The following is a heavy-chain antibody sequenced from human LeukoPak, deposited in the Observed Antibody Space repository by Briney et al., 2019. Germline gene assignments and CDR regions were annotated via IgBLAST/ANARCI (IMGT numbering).Heavy chain of an antibody. CDR3: ARLPYCSSTSCYSIDY. J-gene: IGHJ4*02. CDR2: ISGSGGST. D-gene: IGHD2-2*01. V-gene: IGHV3-23*01. Sequence: GGSLRLSCAASGFTFSSYAMSWVRQAPGKGLEWISAISGSGGSTYYADSVKGRFTISRDNSKNTLYLQMNSLRAEDTAVYYCARLPYCSSTSCYSIDYWGQGTLVTVSS. CDR1: GFTFSSYA.